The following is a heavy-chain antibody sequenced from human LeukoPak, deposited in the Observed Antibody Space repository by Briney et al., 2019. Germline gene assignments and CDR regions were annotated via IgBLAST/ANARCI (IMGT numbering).Heavy chain of an antibody. CDR3: AKEMATIRAFDF. V-gene: IGHV3-23*01. CDR1: GFTFSTYA. D-gene: IGHD5-24*01. CDR2: ISGSGSST. J-gene: IGHJ3*01. Sequence: GGSPRLSRAASGFTFSTYAMSWVRQAPGKGLEWVSVISGSGSSTYYADSVKGRFTISRDNSKNTLYLQMNSLRAEDTAVYYCAKEMATIRAFDFWGQGTMVTVSP.